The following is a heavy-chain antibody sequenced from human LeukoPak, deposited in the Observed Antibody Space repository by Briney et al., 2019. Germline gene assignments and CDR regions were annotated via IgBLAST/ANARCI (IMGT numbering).Heavy chain of an antibody. D-gene: IGHD2-8*02. CDR1: GFTFRSYD. CDR3: VRGLPGGFGI. J-gene: IGHJ3*02. Sequence: GGSLRLSCAAAGFTFRSYDMPRVRQATGKGLEWVSGIHTTGDTYYPDSVKGRFTISRENTKNSFYLQMNSLRAGDTAVYYCVRGLPGGFGIWGQGAMVTVSS. CDR2: IHTTGDT. V-gene: IGHV3-13*01.